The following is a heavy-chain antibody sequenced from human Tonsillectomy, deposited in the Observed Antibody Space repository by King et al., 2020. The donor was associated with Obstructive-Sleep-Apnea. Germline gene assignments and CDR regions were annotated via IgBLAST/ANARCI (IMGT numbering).Heavy chain of an antibody. CDR3: AEQPSNSAFWGDFHRHYFDY. D-gene: IGHD3-3*01. Sequence: VQLVESGGGVVQPGRSLRLSCAASGITFSSYAMHWVRQAPGKGLEWVALISYDGSNKDCADSVKGRFTISRDNSNNTLYLQMNSLRAEDTAVYYCAEQPSNSAFWGDFHRHYFDYWGQGTLVTVSS. J-gene: IGHJ4*02. CDR1: GITFSSYA. V-gene: IGHV3-30*04. CDR2: ISYDGSNK.